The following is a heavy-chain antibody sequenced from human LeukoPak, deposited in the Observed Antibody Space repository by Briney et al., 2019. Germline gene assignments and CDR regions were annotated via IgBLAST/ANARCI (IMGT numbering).Heavy chain of an antibody. CDR3: ARVGRWFGELVGYYYYYGMDV. D-gene: IGHD3-10*01. Sequence: SETLSLTCAVYGGSFSGYYWSWIRQPPGKGLEWIGAINHSGSTNYNPSLKSRVTISVDTSKNQFSLKLSSVTAADTAVYYCARVGRWFGELVGYYYYYGMDVWGKGTTVTVSS. CDR1: GGSFSGYY. V-gene: IGHV4-34*01. CDR2: INHSGST. J-gene: IGHJ6*04.